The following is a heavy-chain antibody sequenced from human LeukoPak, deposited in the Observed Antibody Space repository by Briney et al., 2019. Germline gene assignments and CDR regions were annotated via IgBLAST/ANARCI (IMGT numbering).Heavy chain of an antibody. Sequence: SETLSLTCTVSGGSISSYYWSWIRQPPGKGLEWIGYFYYRGSTNYNPSLKSRVTVSLDTSKNQFSLRLRSVTAADTAVYYCARDFCSGGSCYSYFHYWGQGTLVTVSS. D-gene: IGHD2-15*01. J-gene: IGHJ4*02. CDR2: FYYRGST. V-gene: IGHV4-59*12. CDR1: GGSISSYY. CDR3: ARDFCSGGSCYSYFHY.